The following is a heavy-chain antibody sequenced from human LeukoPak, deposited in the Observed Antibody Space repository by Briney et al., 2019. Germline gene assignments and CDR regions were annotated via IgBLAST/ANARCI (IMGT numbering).Heavy chain of an antibody. D-gene: IGHD3-9*01. CDR2: ISGSGGST. CDR1: GFTFNSYA. V-gene: IGHV3-23*01. CDR3: AKDSRWRATGYYGY. Sequence: GGSLRLSCAASGFTFNSYAMSWVRQAPGKGLEWVSAISGSGGSTYYADSVKGRFTISRDNSKNTLYLQMNSLRAEDTAVYYCAKDSRWRATGYYGYWGQGTLVTVSS. J-gene: IGHJ4*02.